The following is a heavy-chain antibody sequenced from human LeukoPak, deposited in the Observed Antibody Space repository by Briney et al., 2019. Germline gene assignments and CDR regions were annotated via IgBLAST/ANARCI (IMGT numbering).Heavy chain of an antibody. CDR2: ISGSGGST. CDR1: RFTFSNHA. D-gene: IGHD2-15*01. Sequence: GGSLRLSCAASRFTFSNHAMTWVRQAPGKGLEWVSTISGSGGSTYYADSVKGRFTISRDNSKNTLNLQMNSLTAEDTAVYYCAKVPQGYCSGGSSYSGYFDYWGQGTLVTVSS. V-gene: IGHV3-23*01. J-gene: IGHJ4*02. CDR3: AKVPQGYCSGGSSYSGYFDY.